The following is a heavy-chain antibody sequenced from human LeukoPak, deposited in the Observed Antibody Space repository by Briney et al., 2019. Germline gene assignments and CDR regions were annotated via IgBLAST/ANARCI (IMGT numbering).Heavy chain of an antibody. Sequence: ASVKVSCKASGYTFTDYYMHWVQQAPGKGLEWMGRVDPEDGETIYAEKFQGRVTITADTSTDTAYMELSSLRNEDTAVYYCARGRGEMATIYYWGQGTLVTVSS. CDR1: GYTFTDYY. V-gene: IGHV1-69-2*01. D-gene: IGHD5-24*01. J-gene: IGHJ4*02. CDR3: ARGRGEMATIYY. CDR2: VDPEDGET.